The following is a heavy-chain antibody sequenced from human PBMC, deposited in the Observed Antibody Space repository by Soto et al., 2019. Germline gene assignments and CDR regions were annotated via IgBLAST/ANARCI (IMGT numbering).Heavy chain of an antibody. CDR2: ISSSGSTI. CDR1: GFTLSSYG. J-gene: IGHJ4*02. CDR3: ARDFGLLGFDY. V-gene: IGHV3-48*04. Sequence: PGGSLRLSCAASGFTLSSYGMHWVRQAPGKGLEWVSYISSSGSTIYYADSVKGRFTISRDNAKNSLYLQMNSLRAEDTAVYYCARDFGLLGFDYWGQGTLVTVSS. D-gene: IGHD1-26*01.